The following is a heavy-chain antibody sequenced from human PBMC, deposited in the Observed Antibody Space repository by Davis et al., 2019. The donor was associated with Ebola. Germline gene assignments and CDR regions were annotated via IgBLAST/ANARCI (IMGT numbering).Heavy chain of an antibody. V-gene: IGHV3-23*01. J-gene: IGHJ4*02. CDR3: ARSNTVVTPKDFDY. CDR1: GFTFSSYA. CDR2: ISGSGGST. D-gene: IGHD4-23*01. Sequence: GESLKISCAASGFTFSSYAMSWVRQAPGKGLEWVSAISGSGGSTYYADSVKGRFTISRDNSKNTLYLQMNSLRAEDTAVYYCARSNTVVTPKDFDYWGQGTLVTVSS.